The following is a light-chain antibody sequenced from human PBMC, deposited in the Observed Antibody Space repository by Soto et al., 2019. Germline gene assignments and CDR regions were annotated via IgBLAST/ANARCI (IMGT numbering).Light chain of an antibody. CDR3: QQRSNWPHT. J-gene: IGKJ2*01. Sequence: EIVLTQSPATLSLSPGERATLSCRASQSVSSYLAWYQHKPGQAPRLLFYDASNRATGIPARFSGSGSGTDFTLTISSLEPEDVAVYYCQQRSNWPHTFGPGTQLEIK. CDR2: DAS. V-gene: IGKV3-11*01. CDR1: QSVSSY.